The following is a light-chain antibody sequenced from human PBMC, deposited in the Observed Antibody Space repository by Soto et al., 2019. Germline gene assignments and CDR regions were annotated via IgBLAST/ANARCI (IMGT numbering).Light chain of an antibody. CDR2: AAS. CDR3: QQSYSTPIT. CDR1: QDINTF. J-gene: IGKJ5*01. Sequence: DIQLTQSPSFLSASEGDRVTITCRASQDINTFLAWYQKKPGKAPKLLIYAASSLQSGVPSRFSGSGSGTDFTLTISSLQPEDFATYYCQQSYSTPITFGQGTRLEI. V-gene: IGKV1-39*01.